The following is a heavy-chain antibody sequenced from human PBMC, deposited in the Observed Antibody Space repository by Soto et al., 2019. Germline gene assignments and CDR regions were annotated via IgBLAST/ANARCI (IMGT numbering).Heavy chain of an antibody. J-gene: IGHJ3*02. CDR1: GFTFSNYA. Sequence: EAHLLESGGGLVQPGGSLRLSCAASGFTFSNYAMAWVRQGPGEGLEWVSTISGSGGSTYFADSVKGRFTISGDNSKNTLYLQMSSLRAEDTAVYYCAKASGGPNKAFDIWGQGTMVTVSS. CDR2: ISGSGGST. CDR3: AKASGGPNKAFDI. V-gene: IGHV3-23*01.